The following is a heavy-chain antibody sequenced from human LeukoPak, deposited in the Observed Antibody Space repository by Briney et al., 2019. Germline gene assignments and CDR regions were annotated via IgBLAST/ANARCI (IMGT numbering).Heavy chain of an antibody. CDR1: GFTFSSYW. Sequence: GGSLRLSCAASGFTFSSYWMTWVRQAPGKGLEWVANINQNGYEKYYVGSVKGRFTVSRDNAKNSLSLQMNSLRAEDTAVYYCATSDTTGYYYGGDYWGQGTLVTVSS. CDR2: INQNGYEK. V-gene: IGHV3-7*01. CDR3: ATSDTTGYYYGGDY. J-gene: IGHJ4*02. D-gene: IGHD3-22*01.